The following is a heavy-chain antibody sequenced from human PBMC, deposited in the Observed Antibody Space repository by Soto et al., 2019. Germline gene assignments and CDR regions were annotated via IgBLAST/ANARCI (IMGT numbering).Heavy chain of an antibody. CDR1: GGSFSGYY. CDR3: ARGGAGGLIATAVPRGY. D-gene: IGHD6-13*01. V-gene: IGHV4-34*01. CDR2: INHSGST. Sequence: QVQLQQWGAGLLKPSETLALSCAVYGGSFSGYYWNWIRHPPGKGLEWIGEINHSGSTNYNPSLKSRVTISVDTSKNQFSLKLSSVTAADTAVYYCARGGAGGLIATAVPRGYWGQGTLVTVSS. J-gene: IGHJ4*02.